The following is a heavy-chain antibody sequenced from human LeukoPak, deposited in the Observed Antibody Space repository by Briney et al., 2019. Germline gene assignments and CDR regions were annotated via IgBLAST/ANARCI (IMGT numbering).Heavy chain of an antibody. D-gene: IGHD3-16*01. Sequence: GGSLRLSCAASGFTFSDHYMSWIRQAPGQGLEWVSYISGSSTYTNYADSVKGRFTISRDKSKNTLSLQMNSLRAEDTALYYCAKGGEQVSHFDYWGQGTLVTVSS. CDR3: AKGGEQVSHFDY. CDR2: ISGSSTYT. V-gene: IGHV3-11*05. J-gene: IGHJ4*02. CDR1: GFTFSDHY.